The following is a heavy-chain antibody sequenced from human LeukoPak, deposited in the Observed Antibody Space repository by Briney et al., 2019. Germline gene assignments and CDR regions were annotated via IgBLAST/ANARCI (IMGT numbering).Heavy chain of an antibody. Sequence: PGGSLRLSCAASGFTFSSYGMHWVRQAPGKGLEWVAFIRYDGSNKYSADSVKGRFTISRDNSKNTLYLQMNSLRAEDTAVYYCAKDSRPGAPRYYMDVWGKGTTVTVSS. CDR3: AKDSRPGAPRYYMDV. V-gene: IGHV3-30*02. D-gene: IGHD4/OR15-4a*01. CDR2: IRYDGSNK. J-gene: IGHJ6*03. CDR1: GFTFSSYG.